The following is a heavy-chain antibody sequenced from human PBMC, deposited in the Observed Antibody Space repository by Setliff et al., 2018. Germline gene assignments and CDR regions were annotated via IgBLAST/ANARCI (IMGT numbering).Heavy chain of an antibody. Sequence: GGSLRLSCVTSGFNFKTSAIHWVRQSSGQGLEWLGRIRSKINNYATSYGASLGGTFVISRDDSKNTLYLQMNSLRTEDTAVYYCATRGSTGWYHDYWGQGTLVTVSS. V-gene: IGHV3-73*01. CDR1: GFNFKTSA. D-gene: IGHD6-19*01. CDR3: ATRGSTGWYHDY. CDR2: IRSKINNYAT. J-gene: IGHJ4*02.